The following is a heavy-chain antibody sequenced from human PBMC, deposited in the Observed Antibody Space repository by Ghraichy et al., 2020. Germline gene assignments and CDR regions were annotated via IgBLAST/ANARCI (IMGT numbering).Heavy chain of an antibody. CDR2: IYYSGST. Sequence: SETLSLTCTVSGGSISSGGYYWSWIRQHPGKGLEWIGYIYYSGSTYYNPSLKSRVTISVDTSKNQFSLKLSSVTAADTAVYYCARRYCSSTSCYVEADAFDIWGQGTMSPSLQ. V-gene: IGHV4-31*03. J-gene: IGHJ3*02. CDR1: GGSISSGGYY. CDR3: ARRYCSSTSCYVEADAFDI. D-gene: IGHD2-2*01.